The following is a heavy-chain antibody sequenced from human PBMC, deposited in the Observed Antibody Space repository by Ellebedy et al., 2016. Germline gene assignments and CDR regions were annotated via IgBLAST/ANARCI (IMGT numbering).Heavy chain of an antibody. J-gene: IGHJ6*03. Sequence: ASVKVSXKASGYTFTSYGISWVRQAPGQGLEWMGWISAYNGNTNYAQKLQGRVTMTTDTSTSTAYMELRSLRSDDTAVYYCARVGSGYYYYYMDVWGKGTTVTVSS. V-gene: IGHV1-18*01. D-gene: IGHD3-3*01. CDR3: ARVGSGYYYYYMDV. CDR1: GYTFTSYG. CDR2: ISAYNGNT.